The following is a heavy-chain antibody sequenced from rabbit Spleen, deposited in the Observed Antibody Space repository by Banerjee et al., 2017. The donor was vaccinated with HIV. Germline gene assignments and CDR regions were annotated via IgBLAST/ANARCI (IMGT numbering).Heavy chain of an antibody. CDR3: ARDDTGDGAYYFKL. D-gene: IGHD2-1*01. J-gene: IGHJ4*01. CDR1: GFTLSSYY. Sequence: QSLEESGGDLVKPGASLTLTCKASGFTLSSYYMCWVRQAPGKGLEWIACIGEGRYPDIYYASWAKGRFTISRASSTTVTLQMTSLTAADTATYFCARDDTGDGAYYFKLWGPGTLVTVS. V-gene: IGHV1S40*01. CDR2: IGEGRYPDI.